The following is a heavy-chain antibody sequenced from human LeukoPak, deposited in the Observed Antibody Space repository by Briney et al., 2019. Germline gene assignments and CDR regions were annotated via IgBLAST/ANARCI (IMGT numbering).Heavy chain of an antibody. CDR3: ARDFGRWDLNDAFDI. V-gene: IGHV4-31*03. J-gene: IGHJ3*02. CDR1: GDSISSGDYY. Sequence: SETLSLTCTVSGDSISSGDYYWTWIRQHPGKGLEWIGYIYYTGSAYYSPSLKSRANISVDTSMNQFSLNLTSVTAADTAVYYCARDFGRWDLNDAFDIWGQGTMVTISS. D-gene: IGHD3-16*01. CDR2: IYYTGSA.